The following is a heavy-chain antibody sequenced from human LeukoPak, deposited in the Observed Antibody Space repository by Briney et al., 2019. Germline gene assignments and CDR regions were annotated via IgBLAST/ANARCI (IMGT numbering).Heavy chain of an antibody. D-gene: IGHD3-10*01. CDR2: ISWNSGSI. CDR1: GFTFDDYA. CDR3: ASLTYYYGSGSYGGYFDY. J-gene: IGHJ4*02. Sequence: GGSLRLSCAASGFTFDDYAMHWVRQAPGKGLEWVSGISWNSGSIGYADSVKGRFTISRDNAKNSLYLQMNSLRAEDTALYYCASLTYYYGSGSYGGYFDYWGQGTLVTVSS. V-gene: IGHV3-9*01.